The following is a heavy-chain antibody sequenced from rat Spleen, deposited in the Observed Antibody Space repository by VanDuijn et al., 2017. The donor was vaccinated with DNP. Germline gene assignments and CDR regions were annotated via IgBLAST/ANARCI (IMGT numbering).Heavy chain of an antibody. J-gene: IGHJ3*01. CDR3: ATFITTTYNWFAS. V-gene: IGHV5S10*01. Sequence: EVQLVESGGGLVQPGRSLKLSCAASGFTFSDYNMAWVRQAPKKGLEWVATIIYDGNRTYYRDSVKGRFTISRDNAKSTLYLQMDSLRSEDTATYYCATFITTTYNWFASWGQGILVTVS. CDR1: GFTFSDYN. D-gene: IGHD1-10*01. CDR2: IIYDGNRT.